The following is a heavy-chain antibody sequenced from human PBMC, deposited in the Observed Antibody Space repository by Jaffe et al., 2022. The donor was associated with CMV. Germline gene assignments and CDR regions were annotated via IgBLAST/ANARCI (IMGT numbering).Heavy chain of an antibody. J-gene: IGHJ3*02. D-gene: IGHD4-17*01. Sequence: QVQLVQSGAEVKKPGASVKVSCKASGYTFTGYYMHWVRQAPGQGLEWMGWINPNSGGTNYAQKFQGWVTMTRDTSISTAYMELSRLRSDDTAVYYCASAFDYGDRVYAFDIWGQGTMVTVSS. CDR3: ASAFDYGDRVYAFDI. CDR1: GYTFTGYY. CDR2: INPNSGGT. V-gene: IGHV1-2*04.